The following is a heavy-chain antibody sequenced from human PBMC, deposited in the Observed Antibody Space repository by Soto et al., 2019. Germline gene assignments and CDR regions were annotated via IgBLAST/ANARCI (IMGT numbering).Heavy chain of an antibody. CDR2: VSPYNGNT. Sequence: ASVKVSCKAFGYAFTTYGLSWVRQAPGQGLEWMGWVSPYNGNTYYAPRLQGRVTMTTDTSTTTAYMSLRSLRSDDTAIYYCVRGGILEANRPYYYYGLDVWGQGTQVTVSS. D-gene: IGHD1-1*01. V-gene: IGHV1-18*01. J-gene: IGHJ6*02. CDR1: GYAFTTYG. CDR3: VRGGILEANRPYYYYGLDV.